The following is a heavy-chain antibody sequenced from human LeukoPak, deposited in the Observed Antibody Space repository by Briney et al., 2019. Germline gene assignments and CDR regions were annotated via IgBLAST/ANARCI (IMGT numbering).Heavy chain of an antibody. CDR2: IRHDGSNI. D-gene: IGHD3-10*01. J-gene: IGHJ4*02. V-gene: IGHV3-7*04. CDR1: GFDIRHYY. Sequence: PGGSLRLSCVASGFDIRHYYMSWVRQAPGQGLEWVADIRHDGSNIYNVDSVRGRFTISRDNAKNSLFLQMNSLKDEDTAVYYCARDGWGRDFSLDYWGQGTRATVSS. CDR3: ARDGWGRDFSLDY.